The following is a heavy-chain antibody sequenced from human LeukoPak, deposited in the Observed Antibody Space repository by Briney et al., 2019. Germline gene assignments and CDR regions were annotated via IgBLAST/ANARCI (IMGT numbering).Heavy chain of an antibody. CDR2: IYTSGST. CDR1: GYSISSYY. D-gene: IGHD6-13*01. J-gene: IGHJ4*02. V-gene: IGHV4-4*07. Sequence: SETLSLTCTVSGYSISSYYWSWIRQPAGKGLEWIGRIYTSGSTNYNPSLKSRVTMSVDTSKNQFSLKLSSVTAADMAVYYCARGSRPGIAAAGPYYFDYWGQGTLVTVSS. CDR3: ARGSRPGIAAAGPYYFDY.